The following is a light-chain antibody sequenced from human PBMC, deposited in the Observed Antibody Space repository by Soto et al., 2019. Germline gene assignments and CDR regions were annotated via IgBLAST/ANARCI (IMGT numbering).Light chain of an antibody. J-gene: IGKJ1*01. CDR1: QSVSSSY. CDR2: GAS. CDR3: QQYGSSSGWT. Sequence: EIVLTQSPGTLSLSPGERATLSCRASQSVSSSYLAWYQQKPGQAPRLLIYGASSRATDIPDRFSGSGSGTDFTLTISRLEPEDFAVYYCQQYGSSSGWTFGQGTKVEIK. V-gene: IGKV3-20*01.